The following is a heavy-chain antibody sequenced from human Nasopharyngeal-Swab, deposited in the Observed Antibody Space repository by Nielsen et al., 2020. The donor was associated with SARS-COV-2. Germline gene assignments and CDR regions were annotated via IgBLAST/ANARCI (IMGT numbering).Heavy chain of an antibody. V-gene: IGHV3-30-3*01. CDR1: GFTFSSYA. Sequence: GESLKISCAASGFTFSSYAMHWVRQAPGKGLEWVAVISYDGSNKYYADSVKGRFTISRDNSKNTLYLQMNSLRAEDTAVYYCANLEGNGSGSPWGQGTLVTVSS. J-gene: IGHJ5*02. D-gene: IGHD3-10*01. CDR2: ISYDGSNK. CDR3: ANLEGNGSGSP.